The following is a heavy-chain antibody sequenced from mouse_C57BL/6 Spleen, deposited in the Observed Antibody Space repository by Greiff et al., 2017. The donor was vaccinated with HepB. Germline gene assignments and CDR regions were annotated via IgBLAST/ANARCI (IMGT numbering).Heavy chain of an antibody. V-gene: IGHV1-50*01. D-gene: IGHD1-1*01. Sequence: QVQLQQPGAELVKPGASVKLSCKASGYTFTSYWMQWVKQRPGQGLEWIGEIDPSDSYTNYNQKFKGKATLTVDTSYSTAYMQLSSLTSEDSAVYYCARSGDYYGSSTRYFDVWGTGTTVTVSS. CDR1: GYTFTSYW. CDR2: IDPSDSYT. J-gene: IGHJ1*03. CDR3: ARSGDYYGSSTRYFDV.